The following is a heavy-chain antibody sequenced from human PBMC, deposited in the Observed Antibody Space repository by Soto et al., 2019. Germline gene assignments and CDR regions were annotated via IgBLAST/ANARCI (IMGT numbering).Heavy chain of an antibody. CDR2: IYYSGST. J-gene: IGHJ4*02. V-gene: IGHV4-39*01. D-gene: IGHD3-16*01. CDR3: ARHVLTAYIVYYFDY. CDR1: GGSISSPHDY. Sequence: PSETLSLTCTVSGGSISSPHDYWGWIRQSPGRGLEWIGSIYYSGSTYYNPSLKSRITISVDTSKNQFSLNLTSVTAADTAVYYCARHVLTAYIVYYFDYWGQGTLVTVSS.